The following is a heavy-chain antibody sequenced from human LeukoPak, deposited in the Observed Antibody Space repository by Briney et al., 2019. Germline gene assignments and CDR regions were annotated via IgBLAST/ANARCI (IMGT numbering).Heavy chain of an antibody. CDR1: GGSISSYY. V-gene: IGHV4-4*07. CDR3: ARDPSSGWSNYYYYMDV. Sequence: PSETLSLTCTVSGGSISSYYWSWIRQPAGKGLEWIGRIYTSGSTNYNPSPKSRVTISVDKSKNQFSLKLSSVTAAGTAVYYCARDPSSGWSNYYYYMDVWGKGTTVTVSS. CDR2: IYTSGST. D-gene: IGHD6-19*01. J-gene: IGHJ6*03.